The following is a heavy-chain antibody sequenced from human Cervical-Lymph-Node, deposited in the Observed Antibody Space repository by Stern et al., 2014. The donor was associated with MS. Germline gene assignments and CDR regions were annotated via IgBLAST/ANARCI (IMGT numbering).Heavy chain of an antibody. Sequence: VQLVESGGGVVQPGGSLRLSCAASGFTFSSHVISWVRQAPGQGLELVAVIWHDENNNADADSVKGRFTISRDNSNNTLSLQMNSLRAEDTAVYYCVREDGDFDYWGQGTLVTVSS. J-gene: IGHJ4*02. V-gene: IGHV3-30*16. CDR1: GFTFSSHV. CDR2: IWHDENNN. D-gene: IGHD2-8*01. CDR3: VREDGDFDY.